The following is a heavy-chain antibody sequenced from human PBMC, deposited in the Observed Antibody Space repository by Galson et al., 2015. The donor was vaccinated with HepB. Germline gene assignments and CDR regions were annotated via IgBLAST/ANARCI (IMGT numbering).Heavy chain of an antibody. CDR1: GFTFSSNN. J-gene: IGHJ6*02. CDR3: ARDKDDAMDV. Sequence: SLRLSCAASGFTFSSNNMHWVRQAPGKGLEWVAVIWLDGSNRYHADSVKGRFTISRDNSKNTLFLQMSSLRVEDTAVYYCARDKDDAMDVWGQGTTVTVSS. D-gene: IGHD2-15*01. V-gene: IGHV3-33*08. CDR2: IWLDGSNR.